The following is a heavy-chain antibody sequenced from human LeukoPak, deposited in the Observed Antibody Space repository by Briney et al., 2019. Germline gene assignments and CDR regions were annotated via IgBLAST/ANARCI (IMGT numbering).Heavy chain of an antibody. Sequence: RGSLRLSCAASGFTLSDYYMSWIRQAPRRVMERVSYISSRGSTIYYADSVKGRFTIPRHNAKNSLYLQMNSLRAEDTAVYYCARDSDIVVVPAAIFLDYWGQGTLVTVSS. CDR1: GFTLSDYY. CDR2: ISSRGSTI. CDR3: ARDSDIVVVPAAIFLDY. V-gene: IGHV3-11*04. D-gene: IGHD2-2*01. J-gene: IGHJ4*02.